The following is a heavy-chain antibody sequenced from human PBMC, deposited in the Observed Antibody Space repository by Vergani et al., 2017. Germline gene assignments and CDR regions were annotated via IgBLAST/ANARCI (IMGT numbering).Heavy chain of an antibody. CDR3: TTDPRYCGDGSCYWLRDHHYYGMDV. V-gene: IGHV3-15*07. CDR2: IKSTFDRGTT. Sequence: EVQLEESGGGLVLPGSSLRLSCVASGFTSAGYAMHWVRQAPGKGLEWVGRIKSTFDRGTTDYAAAVKGRFTISRDDSKNTLFLQMNGLKTEDIGVYYCTTDPRYCGDGSCYWLRDHHYYGMDVWGQGTTVTVSS. J-gene: IGHJ6*02. CDR1: GFTSAGYA. D-gene: IGHD2-21*01.